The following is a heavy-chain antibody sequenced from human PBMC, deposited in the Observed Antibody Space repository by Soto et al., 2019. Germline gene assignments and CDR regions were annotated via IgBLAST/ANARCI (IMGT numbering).Heavy chain of an antibody. V-gene: IGHV3-21*01. J-gene: IGHJ6*03. CDR3: ARDTSFSYVREDYYYYLDV. Sequence: EVQLVESGGGLVKPGGSLRLSCAASGFTFSSYSMNWVRQAPGQGLEWVSSISSSSSYIYYADSLKGRFTISRDNAKNSLYLQMNSLRAEDTAVYYCARDTSFSYVREDYYYYLDVWGKGTTVTVSS. D-gene: IGHD1-26*01. CDR1: GFTFSSYS. CDR2: ISSSSSYI.